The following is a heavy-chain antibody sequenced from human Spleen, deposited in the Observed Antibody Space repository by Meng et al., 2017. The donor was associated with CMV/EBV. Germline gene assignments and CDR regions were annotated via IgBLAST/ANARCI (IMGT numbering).Heavy chain of an antibody. CDR3: AKPASTGGMDV. CDR2: MRYDGSKK. J-gene: IGHJ6*02. Sequence: GESLKISCVASAFRFSNYGVHWVRQAPGKGLEWVAFMRYDGSKKEYAGSVKGRFTISGDDSENTVYLQMSSLTNEDTAMYSCAKPASTGGMDVWGPGTTVTVSS. V-gene: IGHV3-30*02. D-gene: IGHD1-14*01. CDR1: AFRFSNYG.